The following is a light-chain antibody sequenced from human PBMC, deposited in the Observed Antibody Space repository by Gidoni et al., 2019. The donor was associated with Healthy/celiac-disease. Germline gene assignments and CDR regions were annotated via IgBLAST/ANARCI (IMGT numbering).Light chain of an antibody. V-gene: IGLV2-14*01. CDR2: EVS. J-gene: IGLJ2*01. Sequence: QSALTQPASVSGSPGQSITISCTGTRSDVGGYNYVSWYQQHPGKAPKLMIYEVSNRPSGVPDRFSGSKSGNTASLTISGLQAEDEADYYCSSYTSGSTLVFGGGTKLTVL. CDR1: RSDVGGYNY. CDR3: SSYTSGSTLV.